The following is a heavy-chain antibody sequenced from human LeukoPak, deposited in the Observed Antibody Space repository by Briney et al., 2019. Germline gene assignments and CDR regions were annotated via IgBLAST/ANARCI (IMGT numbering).Heavy chain of an antibody. CDR1: GFPFSVYE. D-gene: IGHD6-19*01. J-gene: IGHJ4*02. CDR3: ALLAVASDFDY. V-gene: IGHV3-48*03. CDR2: IGSSGTTR. Sequence: TGGFLSLSCAVSGFPFSVYEMNWVRQAPGKGLEWVSNIGSSGTTRHYADSVKGRFSISRDNAENSLFLQMNSLRVEDTGIYYCALLAVASDFDYWGQGVLVTVSS.